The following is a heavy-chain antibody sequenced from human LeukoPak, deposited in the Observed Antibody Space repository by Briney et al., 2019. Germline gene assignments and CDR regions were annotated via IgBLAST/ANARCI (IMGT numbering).Heavy chain of an antibody. CDR3: ARVSWFPGTSYYYMDV. J-gene: IGHJ6*03. Sequence: PSETLSLTCTVSGGSISSSSYYWGWIRQPPGKGLEWIGSMYYSGSTYYNPSLKSRVTISVDTSQNQFSLNVSSVTAADTAIYYCARVSWFPGTSYYYMDVWGKGTTVTVSS. V-gene: IGHV4-39*07. CDR2: MYYSGST. CDR1: GGSISSSSYY. D-gene: IGHD1-1*01.